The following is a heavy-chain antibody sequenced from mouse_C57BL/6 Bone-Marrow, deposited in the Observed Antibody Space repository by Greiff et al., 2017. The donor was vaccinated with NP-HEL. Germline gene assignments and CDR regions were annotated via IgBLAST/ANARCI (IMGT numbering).Heavy chain of an antibody. V-gene: IGHV5-12*01. Sequence: DVKLVESGGGLVQPGGSLKLSCAASGFTFSDYYMYWVRQTPEKRLEWVAYISNGGGSTYYPDTVKGRFTISRDNAKNTLYLQMSRLKSEDTAMYYCARLLRGYFDYWGQGTTLTVSS. CDR3: ARLLRGYFDY. D-gene: IGHD1-1*01. CDR2: ISNGGGST. CDR1: GFTFSDYY. J-gene: IGHJ2*01.